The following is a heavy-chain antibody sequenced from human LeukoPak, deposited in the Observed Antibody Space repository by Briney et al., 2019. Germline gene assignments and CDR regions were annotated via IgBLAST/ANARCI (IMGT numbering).Heavy chain of an antibody. CDR2: ISSSSSTI. CDR3: ARVPARITMTSRAFDI. J-gene: IGHJ3*02. Sequence: PGGSLRLSCAASGLTFSSYSMNWVRQAPGKGLEWVSYISSSSSTIYYADSVKGRFTISRDNAKNSLYLQMNSLRAEDTAVYYCARVPARITMTSRAFDIWGQGTMVTVSS. V-gene: IGHV3-48*04. D-gene: IGHD3-22*01. CDR1: GLTFSSYS.